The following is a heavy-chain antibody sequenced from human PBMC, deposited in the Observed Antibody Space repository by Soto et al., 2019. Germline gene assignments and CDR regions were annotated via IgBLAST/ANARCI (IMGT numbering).Heavy chain of an antibody. J-gene: IGHJ4*02. CDR2: IYSGGGT. CDR1: GFTVGSNY. V-gene: IGHV3-66*01. Sequence: EVQLVESGGGLVQPGGSLRLSCAASGFTVGSNYMFWVRQAPGKGLEWVSNIYSGGGTYYADSVKGRFTISRDNPKNTLYLQMNSLRAEDTAVDYCAGGNSNGYFDYWGQGTLVTVSS. D-gene: IGHD5-18*01. CDR3: AGGNSNGYFDY.